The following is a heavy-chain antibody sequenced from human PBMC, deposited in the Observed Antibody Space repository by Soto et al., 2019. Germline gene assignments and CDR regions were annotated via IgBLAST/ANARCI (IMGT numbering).Heavy chain of an antibody. D-gene: IGHD5-18*01. CDR1: DGSISSYF. V-gene: IGHV4-59*01. CDR2: IYSSGST. J-gene: IGHJ4*02. Sequence: SETLSLTCTVSDGSISSYFWSWIRQPPGKGLEWIGYIYSSGSTNYNPSLKSRVTISVDTSKNQFSLKLTSVTAADTAVYYCARAGTAMVQLDYWGQGTMVTVSS. CDR3: ARAGTAMVQLDY.